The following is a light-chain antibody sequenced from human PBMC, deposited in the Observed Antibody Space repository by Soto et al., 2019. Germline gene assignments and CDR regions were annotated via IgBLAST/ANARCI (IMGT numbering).Light chain of an antibody. CDR2: LNSDGSH. Sequence: QAVVTQSPSASASLGASVKLTCTLSSGHSIYAIAWHQQQPEKGPRFLMKLNSDGSHTKGDGIPDRFSGSSSGAERYLTISSLQSEDEADYYCQTWGAGILVFGTGTKLTVL. CDR3: QTWGAGILV. J-gene: IGLJ1*01. V-gene: IGLV4-69*01. CDR1: SGHSIYA.